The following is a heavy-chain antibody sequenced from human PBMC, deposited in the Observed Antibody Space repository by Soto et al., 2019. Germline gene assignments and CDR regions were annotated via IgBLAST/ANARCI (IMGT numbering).Heavy chain of an antibody. CDR1: GFSFSDYV. D-gene: IGHD3-16*01. V-gene: IGHV3-33*01. CDR3: ARDQGGQSGNFIFDT. J-gene: IGHJ4*02. Sequence: QVQLVESGGGVVQPGRSLRLSCAASGFSFSDYVMHWVRQAPGKGLDWVAVMWYHGRDLFYADSVKGRFTISRDYSKNTLYLQMNSLRAEDTAVYYCARDQGGQSGNFIFDTWGQGTLVTVSS. CDR2: MWYHGRDL.